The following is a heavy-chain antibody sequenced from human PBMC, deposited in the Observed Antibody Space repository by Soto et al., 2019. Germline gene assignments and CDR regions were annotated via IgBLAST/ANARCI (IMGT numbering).Heavy chain of an antibody. Sequence: SQTLSLTCAISGDSVSSNSAAWNWIRQSPSRGLEWLGRTYYRSKWYNDYAVSVKSRITINPDTSKNQCSRQLNSVTPEDTAVYYCARDQGYSYGDYYYYYYGMDVWGQGTTVTVSS. CDR3: ARDQGYSYGDYYYYYYGMDV. V-gene: IGHV6-1*01. CDR1: GDSVSSNSAA. D-gene: IGHD5-18*01. J-gene: IGHJ6*02. CDR2: TYYRSKWYN.